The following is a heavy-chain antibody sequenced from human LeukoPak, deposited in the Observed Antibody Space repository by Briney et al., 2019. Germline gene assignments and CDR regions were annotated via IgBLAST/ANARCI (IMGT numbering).Heavy chain of an antibody. J-gene: IGHJ4*02. CDR1: RFTFSSYS. CDR3: ARGGEEALSKIVVIPAATDY. CDR2: ISSSSSYI. D-gene: IGHD2-2*01. V-gene: IGHV3-21*01. Sequence: GGSLRLSCAASRFTFSSYSMNWVRQAPGKGLEWVSSISSSSSYIYYADSVKGRFTISRDNAKNSLYLQMNSLRAEDTAVYYCARGGEEALSKIVVIPAATDYWGQGTLVTVSS.